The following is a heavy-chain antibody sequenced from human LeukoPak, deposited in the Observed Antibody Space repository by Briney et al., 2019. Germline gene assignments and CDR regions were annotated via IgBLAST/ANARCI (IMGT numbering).Heavy chain of an antibody. CDR2: IRYDGSNK. CDR1: GFTFSSYG. V-gene: IGHV3-30*02. Sequence: GGSLRLSCAASGFTFSSYGMHWVRQAPGKGLEWVTFIRYDGSNKFCADSAKGRFTISRDNSKNTLYLQMNNLRVEDTAVYYCAILSVPGDYFDYWGQGTLVTVSS. CDR3: AILSVPGDYFDY. D-gene: IGHD3-10*02. J-gene: IGHJ4*02.